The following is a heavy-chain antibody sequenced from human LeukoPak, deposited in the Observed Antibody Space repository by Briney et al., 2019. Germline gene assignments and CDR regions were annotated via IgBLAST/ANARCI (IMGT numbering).Heavy chain of an antibody. CDR2: IKQDGSEK. Sequence: GGSLRLSCAASGFTFSSYWMSWVRQAPGKGLEWVANIKQDGSEKYYVDSVKGRFTISRDNAKNSLYLQMNSLRAEDTAVYYCAREGNYYYYYYMDVWGKGTTVTVSS. CDR1: GFTFSSYW. CDR3: AREGNYYYYYYMDV. V-gene: IGHV3-7*01. J-gene: IGHJ6*03. D-gene: IGHD3-10*01.